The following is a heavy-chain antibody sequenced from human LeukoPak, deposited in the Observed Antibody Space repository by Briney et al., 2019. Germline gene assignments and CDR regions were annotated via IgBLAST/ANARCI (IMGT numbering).Heavy chain of an antibody. V-gene: IGHV4-34*01. D-gene: IGHD5-24*01. J-gene: IGHJ5*02. CDR1: GGSCDDYY. CDR3: ARGRDRSKAGDL. CDR2: IHPHGIF. Sequence: SETLSLTCDVYGGSCDDYYCSWIRQPPGKGLEWIGEIHPHGIFYYNSSLMSRVTVSIDTSKSRLSLRLTSVTAADTAFYFCARGRDRSKAGDLWGQGSLVTVSS.